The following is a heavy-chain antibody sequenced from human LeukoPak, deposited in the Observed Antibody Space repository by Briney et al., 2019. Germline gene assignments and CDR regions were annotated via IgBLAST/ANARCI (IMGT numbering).Heavy chain of an antibody. D-gene: IGHD3-10*01. CDR2: IYYSGST. CDR3: ARAYYYGLGNLWFDP. V-gene: IGHV4-59*08. CDR1: GGSISSCY. Sequence: SETLSLTCTVSGGSISSCYWSWIRQPPGKGLEWIGYIYYSGSTNYNPSLKSRVTISVDTSKNQFSLKLSSVTAADTAVYYRARAYYYGLGNLWFDPWGQGTLVTVSS. J-gene: IGHJ5*02.